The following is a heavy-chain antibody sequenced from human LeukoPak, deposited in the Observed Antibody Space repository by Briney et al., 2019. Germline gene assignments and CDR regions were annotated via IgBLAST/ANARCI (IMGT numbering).Heavy chain of an antibody. D-gene: IGHD3-10*01. J-gene: IGHJ4*02. Sequence: PGRSLRLSCAASGFTVSTNYMSWVRQAPGKGLEWVSVIYSGDTTFYADSVRGKFTISRDNSKNTLYLQMNSLRAEDTAVYYCASILRSSSGYYFDYWGQGTLVTVSS. V-gene: IGHV3-66*01. CDR2: IYSGDTT. CDR3: ASILRSSSGYYFDY. CDR1: GFTVSTNY.